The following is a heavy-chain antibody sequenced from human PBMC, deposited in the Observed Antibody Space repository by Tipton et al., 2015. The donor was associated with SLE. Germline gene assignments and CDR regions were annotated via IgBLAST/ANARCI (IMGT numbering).Heavy chain of an antibody. CDR3: ARNGGGLDV. J-gene: IGHJ6*04. V-gene: IGHV3-48*03. Sequence: SLRLSCAASGFTFKNFAFSWVRQAPGMGLEWVSYSTTSGNTRSYADSVKGRFTISRDNAKNSLYLQMSSLRVEDTAVYYCARNGGGLDVWGKGTTVTVSS. CDR1: GFTFKNFA. CDR2: STTSGNTR. D-gene: IGHD4-23*01.